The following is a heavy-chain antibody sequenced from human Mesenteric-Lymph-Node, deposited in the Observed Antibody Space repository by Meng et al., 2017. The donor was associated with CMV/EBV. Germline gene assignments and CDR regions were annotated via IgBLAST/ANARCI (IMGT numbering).Heavy chain of an antibody. Sequence: ASGFTFSSYAMHWVRQAPGKGLEWVAVISYDGSNKYYADSVKGRFTISRDNSKNTLYLQMNSLRAEDTAVYYCARDGYQHPSHFDYWGQGTLVTVSS. CDR2: ISYDGSNK. CDR3: ARDGYQHPSHFDY. CDR1: GFTFSSYA. J-gene: IGHJ4*02. D-gene: IGHD2-2*01. V-gene: IGHV3-30-3*01.